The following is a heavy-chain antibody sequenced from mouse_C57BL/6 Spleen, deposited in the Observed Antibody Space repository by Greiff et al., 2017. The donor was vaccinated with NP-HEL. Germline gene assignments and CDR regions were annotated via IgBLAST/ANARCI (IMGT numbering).Heavy chain of an antibody. J-gene: IGHJ3*01. CDR3: TRERIYYGYDPAWFAY. CDR2: ISSGGDYI. V-gene: IGHV5-9-1*02. D-gene: IGHD2-2*01. CDR1: GFTFSSYA. Sequence: DVMLVESGEGLVKPGGSLKLSCAASGFTFSSYAMSWVRQTPEKRLEWVAYISSGGDYIYYADTVKGRFTISRDNARNTLYLQMSSLKSEDTAMYYCTRERIYYGYDPAWFAYWGQGTLVTVSA.